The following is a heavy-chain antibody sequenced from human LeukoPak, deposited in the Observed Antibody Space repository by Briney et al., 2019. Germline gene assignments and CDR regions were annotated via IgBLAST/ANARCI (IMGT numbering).Heavy chain of an antibody. J-gene: IGHJ6*03. CDR3: ARGGFSGWFYYYYYYYMDV. CDR1: GFTFSNYA. D-gene: IGHD6-19*01. CDR2: ISGSGGST. Sequence: PGGSLRLSCAASGFTFSNYAMNWVRQAPGKGLEWVSGISGSGGSTYYADSVKGRFTISRDNAKNTLYLQMNSLRAEDTAVYYCARGGFSGWFYYYYYYYMDVWGKWTTVTVSS. V-gene: IGHV3-23*01.